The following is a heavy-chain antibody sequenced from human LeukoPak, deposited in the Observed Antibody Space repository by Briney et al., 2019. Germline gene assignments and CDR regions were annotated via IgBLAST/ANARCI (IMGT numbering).Heavy chain of an antibody. Sequence: SETLSLTCAVYGGSFSGYYWSWIRQPPGKGLEWIGEINHSGSTNYNPSLKSRVTISVDTSKNQFSLKLSSVTAADTAVYYCARVSANDYGDQAILNWGQGTLVTVSS. CDR3: ARVSANDYGDQAILN. CDR1: GGSFSGYY. J-gene: IGHJ4*02. D-gene: IGHD4-17*01. V-gene: IGHV4-34*01. CDR2: INHSGST.